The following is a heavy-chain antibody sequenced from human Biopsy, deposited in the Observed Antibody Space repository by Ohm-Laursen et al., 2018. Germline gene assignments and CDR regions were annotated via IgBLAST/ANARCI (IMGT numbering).Heavy chain of an antibody. D-gene: IGHD6-13*01. CDR1: GGTFSNYG. J-gene: IGHJ5*02. V-gene: IGHV1-69*06. CDR3: ARDQNTNSWYYS. Sequence: SVKVSCKAPGGTFSNYGVNWVRQAPGQGLEWLGGNIPILGTGNYAQKFQDRVTVAADTSTSTATMELRNLRSDDTAVYYCARDQNTNSWYYSWGQGTLVTVSS. CDR2: NIPILGTG.